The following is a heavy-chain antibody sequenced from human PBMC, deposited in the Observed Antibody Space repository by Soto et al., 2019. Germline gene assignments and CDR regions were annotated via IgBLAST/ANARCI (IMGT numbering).Heavy chain of an antibody. V-gene: IGHV4-34*01. CDR3: ARGLRYFDLVRVWYYGMDV. CDR1: GGSFSGYY. Sequence: SETLSLSCAVYGGSFSGYYWIWIRQPPGKGMEWIGEINHSGSTNYNPSLKSRVTISVDTSKNQFSLKLRSVTAADTAVYYCARGLRYFDLVRVWYYGMDVWGQGTTVTLSS. J-gene: IGHJ6*02. D-gene: IGHD3-9*01. CDR2: INHSGST.